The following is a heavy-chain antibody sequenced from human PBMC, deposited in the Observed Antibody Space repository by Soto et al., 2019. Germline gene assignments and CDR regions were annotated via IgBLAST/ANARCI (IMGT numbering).Heavy chain of an antibody. V-gene: IGHV2-5*01. J-gene: IGHJ6*02. CDR1: GFSLSTGGVG. CDR2: IYWNDDK. Sequence: GSGPTLVHPTQTLTLTCTFSGFSLSTGGVGVGWIRQPPGKAPEWLGIIYWNDDKRYSPSLKTRVTITKDTSRNQVVLIMTSVEADDTATYYCAHDTSGWRWLPDVWGQGTMVTVSS. CDR3: AHDTSGWRWLPDV. D-gene: IGHD2-21*01.